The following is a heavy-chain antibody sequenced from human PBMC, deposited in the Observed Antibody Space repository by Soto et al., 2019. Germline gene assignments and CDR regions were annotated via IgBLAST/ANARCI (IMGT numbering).Heavy chain of an antibody. CDR3: ARNKGYCSGGSCHYYYYGMDV. D-gene: IGHD2-15*01. CDR2: IDPSDSYT. J-gene: IGHJ6*02. Sequence: PGESLKISCKGSGYSFTSYWISWVRQMPGKGLEWMGRIDPSDSYTNYSPSFQGHVTISADKSISTAYLQWSSLKASDTAMYYCARNKGYCSGGSCHYYYYGMDVWDQGTTVTVS. V-gene: IGHV5-10-1*01. CDR1: GYSFTSYW.